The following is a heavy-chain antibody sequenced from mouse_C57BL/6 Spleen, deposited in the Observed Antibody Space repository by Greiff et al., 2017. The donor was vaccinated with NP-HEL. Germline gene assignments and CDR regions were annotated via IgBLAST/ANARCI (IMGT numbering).Heavy chain of an antibody. J-gene: IGHJ1*03. V-gene: IGHV14-4*01. Sequence: EVQLQQSGAELVRPGASVKLSCTASGFNIKDDYMHWVKQRPEQGLEWIGWIDPENGDTEYASKFQGKATITADTSSNTAYLQLSSLTSEDTAVYYCTTDDYERYFDVWGKGTTVTVSS. CDR3: TTDDYERYFDV. D-gene: IGHD2-4*01. CDR2: IDPENGDT. CDR1: GFNIKDDY.